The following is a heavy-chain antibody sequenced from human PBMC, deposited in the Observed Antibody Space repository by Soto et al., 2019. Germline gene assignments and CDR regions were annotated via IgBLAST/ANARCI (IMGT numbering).Heavy chain of an antibody. CDR2: IYYSGST. V-gene: IGHV4-59*01. CDR1: GGSISSYY. J-gene: IGHJ3*02. Sequence: QVQLQESGPGLVKPSETLSLTCTVSGGSISSYYWSWIRQPPGKGLEWIGYIYYSGSTNYNPSLNSRVTISVGTSKTQFSLKLRSVTAADTAVYYCARGLISGYYLYDAFDIWGQGTMVTVSS. CDR3: ARGLISGYYLYDAFDI. D-gene: IGHD3-22*01.